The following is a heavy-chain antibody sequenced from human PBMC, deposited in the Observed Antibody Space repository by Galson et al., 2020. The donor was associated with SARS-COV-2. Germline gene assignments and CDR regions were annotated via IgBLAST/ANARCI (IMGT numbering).Heavy chain of an antibody. CDR3: ARSTQYYDNSGYSPPSWCEP. D-gene: IGHD3-22*01. Sequence: SETLSLTCSVSGDSIRSDSDNWGRHPQPPGKGLEWIGNVYQSRNTYHTPTLRSRVIMSSDTSKNHFPLNLTSVTAADTAFYYSARSTQYYDNSGYSPPSWCEPWGPGALVTVSS. CDR1: GDSIRSDSDN. CDR2: VYQSRNT. J-gene: IGHJ5*02. V-gene: IGHV4-39*06.